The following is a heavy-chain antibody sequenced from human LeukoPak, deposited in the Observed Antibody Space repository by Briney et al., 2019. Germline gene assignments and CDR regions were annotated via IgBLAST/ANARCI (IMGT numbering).Heavy chain of an antibody. D-gene: IGHD3-22*01. CDR1: GFSFDSYW. CDR3: AKLQVNYYDSSGSPYYFDY. CDR2: INHDATEK. J-gene: IGHJ4*02. V-gene: IGHV3-7*03. Sequence: GGSLRLSCVASGFSFDSYWMNWVRQAPGRGLEWVANINHDATEKYYVDSVKGRFTISRDNSKNTLYLQMNSLRAEDTAVYYCAKLQVNYYDSSGSPYYFDYWGQGTLVTVSS.